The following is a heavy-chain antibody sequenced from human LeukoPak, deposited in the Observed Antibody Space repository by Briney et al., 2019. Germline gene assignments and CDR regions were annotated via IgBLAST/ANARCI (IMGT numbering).Heavy chain of an antibody. V-gene: IGHV4-4*02. Sequence: SETLSLTCAVSDGSISSSNWWSWVRQPPGKGLEWIGEIYHSGSANYNPSLKSRVTISVDKSKNQFSLRLSSVTAADTAVYYCASAGHDGIGYKVCWGQGTLVTVSS. CDR2: IYHSGSA. D-gene: IGHD3-22*01. J-gene: IGHJ4*02. CDR1: DGSISSSNW. CDR3: ASAGHDGIGYKVC.